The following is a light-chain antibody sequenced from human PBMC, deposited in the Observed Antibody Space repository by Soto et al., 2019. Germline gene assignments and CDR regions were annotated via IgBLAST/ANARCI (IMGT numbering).Light chain of an antibody. V-gene: IGKV1-5*03. CDR3: QQYNSYSPLT. CDR1: QRSSSW. CDR2: KAS. J-gene: IGKJ4*01. Sequence: DIQMTQSPSTLAASVGDRVTITCRASQRSSSWLAWYQQKPGKAPKLLIYKASRLESGVPSRFSRSGSGTEFVLTISSLQPDDFATDYCQQYNSYSPLTFGGGTKVEIK.